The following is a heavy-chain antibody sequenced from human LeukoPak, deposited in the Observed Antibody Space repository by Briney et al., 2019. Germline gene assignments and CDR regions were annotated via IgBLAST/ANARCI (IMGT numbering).Heavy chain of an antibody. V-gene: IGHV4-59*08. CDR3: ARLGYGYGAIDY. CDR1: GGSISSYY. CDR2: IYYSGST. D-gene: IGHD5-18*01. J-gene: IGHJ4*02. Sequence: SETPSLTCTVSGGSISSYYWSWIRQPPGKGLEWIGYIYYSGSTNYNPSLKSRVTISVDTSKNQFSLKLSSVTAADTAVYYCARLGYGYGAIDYWGQGTLVTVSS.